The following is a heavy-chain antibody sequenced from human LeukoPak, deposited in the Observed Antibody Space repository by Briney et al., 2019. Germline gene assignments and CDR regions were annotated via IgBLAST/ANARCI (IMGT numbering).Heavy chain of an antibody. CDR2: IWYDGSYK. CDR3: ARGRKREFDY. V-gene: IGHV3-33*01. J-gene: IGHJ4*02. D-gene: IGHD1-14*01. Sequence: GGSLRLSCAASGFTFSSYGVHWVRQAPGKGLEWVAVIWYDGSYKYYADSVKGRFTISRDNSKNTLYLQMNSLRAEDTAVYYCARGRKREFDYWGQGTLVTVSS. CDR1: GFTFSSYG.